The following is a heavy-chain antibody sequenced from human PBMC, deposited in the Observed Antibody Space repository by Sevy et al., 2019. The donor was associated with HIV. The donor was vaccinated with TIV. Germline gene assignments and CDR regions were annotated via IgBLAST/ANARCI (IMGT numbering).Heavy chain of an antibody. CDR3: TTYYGDYFSY. J-gene: IGHJ4*02. D-gene: IGHD3-3*01. Sequence: GGSLRLSYVGSGFIFSNAWMIWVRQAPGKGLEWVGRIKSKTDGGSTDYAAPVKDRFTISRDDSKNTLYLQMNSLKTEDTAVYYCTTYYGDYFSYWGQGTLVTVSS. V-gene: IGHV3-15*01. CDR1: GFIFSNAW. CDR2: IKSKTDGGST.